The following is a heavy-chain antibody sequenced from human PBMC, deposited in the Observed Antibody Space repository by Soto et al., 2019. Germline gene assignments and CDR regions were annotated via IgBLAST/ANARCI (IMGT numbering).Heavy chain of an antibody. D-gene: IGHD6-13*01. Sequence: SDTLSLTFTVSDCSISSWAYYWTWIRQPTGKGLEWFGYIYYSGSTYYNPSLKSRVTISVDTSKNQFSLKLSSVTAADTAVYYCARARSVLQLVRTIRRNSWLDPWGQGTLVTVSS. CDR3: ARARSVLQLVRTIRRNSWLDP. J-gene: IGHJ5*02. CDR2: IYYSGST. CDR1: DCSISSWAYY. V-gene: IGHV4-31*03.